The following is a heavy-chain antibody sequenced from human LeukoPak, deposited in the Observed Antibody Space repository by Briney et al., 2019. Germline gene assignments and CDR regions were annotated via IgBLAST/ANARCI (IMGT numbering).Heavy chain of an antibody. Sequence: GGSLRLSCTASGFPFSNAWMNWVRQAPGKGLELVGRIKSKTDGGTTDYAAPVKGRFTISRDDSENTVYLQMSSLQIEDTAVYYCITRANWGQGTLVTVSS. J-gene: IGHJ4*02. CDR1: GFPFSNAW. CDR3: ITRAN. V-gene: IGHV3-15*01. CDR2: IKSKTDGGTT.